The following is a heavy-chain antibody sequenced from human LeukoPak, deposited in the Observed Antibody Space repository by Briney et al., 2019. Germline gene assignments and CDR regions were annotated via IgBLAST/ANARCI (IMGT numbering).Heavy chain of an antibody. Sequence: ASVKVSCKTSGYTFTDYGINWVRQAPGQGLEWMGWISAYNGNTNYVQKLQGRVTMTTDTFTSTAYMELRSLRSDDTAVYYCAREDHYYDSSGYYCDAFDIWGQGTMVTVSS. CDR1: GYTFTDYG. J-gene: IGHJ3*02. D-gene: IGHD3-22*01. V-gene: IGHV1-18*01. CDR2: ISAYNGNT. CDR3: AREDHYYDSSGYYCDAFDI.